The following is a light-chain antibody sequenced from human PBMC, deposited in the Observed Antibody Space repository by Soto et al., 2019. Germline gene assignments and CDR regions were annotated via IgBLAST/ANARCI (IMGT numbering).Light chain of an antibody. Sequence: EIVLTQSPGTLSLSPGERATLSCRASQNVGANYLAWYQQKPGQAPRLLIYHASTRASGIPDRFSGSGSGTDFTLTITRLEPADFALYYCQQYASSPLTFGQGTRLEIK. CDR1: QNVGANY. J-gene: IGKJ5*01. CDR3: QQYASSPLT. CDR2: HAS. V-gene: IGKV3-20*01.